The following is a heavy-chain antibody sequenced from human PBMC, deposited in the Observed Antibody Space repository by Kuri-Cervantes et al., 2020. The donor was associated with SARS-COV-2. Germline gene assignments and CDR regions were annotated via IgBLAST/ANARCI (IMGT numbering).Heavy chain of an antibody. D-gene: IGHD6-19*01. CDR2: INHSGST. CDR1: GGSFSGYY. CDR3: ARGVGAAVAGTLITIYYYYGMDV. V-gene: IGHV4-34*01. J-gene: IGHJ6*02. Sequence: GSLRLSCAVYGGSFSGYYWRWIRQPPGKGLEWIGEINHSGSTNYNPSLKSRVTISVDTSKNQFSLKLSSVTAADTAVYYCARGVGAAVAGTLITIYYYYGMDVWGQGTTVTVSS.